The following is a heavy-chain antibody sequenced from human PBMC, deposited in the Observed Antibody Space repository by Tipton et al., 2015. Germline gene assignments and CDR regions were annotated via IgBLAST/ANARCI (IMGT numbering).Heavy chain of an antibody. J-gene: IGHJ4*02. V-gene: IGHV4-61*03. Sequence: TLSLTCTVSGDSVSRSDCAWGWIRQAPGKGLEWIGYMSHTGSTNLNPSLKSRVTISIDTSQNHFSLTLPSVTAADTAFYYCARDRWGSLDYWGPGILVTVSS. D-gene: IGHD7-27*01. CDR1: GDSVSRSDCA. CDR3: ARDRWGSLDY. CDR2: MSHTGST.